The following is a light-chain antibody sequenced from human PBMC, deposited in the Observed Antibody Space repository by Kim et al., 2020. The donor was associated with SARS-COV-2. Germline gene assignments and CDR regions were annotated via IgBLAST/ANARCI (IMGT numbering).Light chain of an antibody. V-gene: IGKV3-11*01. CDR1: QSVSSY. Sequence: EIVLTQSPATLSLSPGERATLSCRASQSVSSYLAWYQQKPGQAPRLLIYDASNRATGIPARFSGSGSGTDFTLTISSLEPEDFAVYYCQQRSNWPRSFRQGNKV. CDR3: QQRSNWPRS. J-gene: IGKJ1*01. CDR2: DAS.